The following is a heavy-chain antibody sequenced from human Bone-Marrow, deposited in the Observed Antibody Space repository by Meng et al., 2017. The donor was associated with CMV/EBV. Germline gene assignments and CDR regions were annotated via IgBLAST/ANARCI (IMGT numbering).Heavy chain of an antibody. V-gene: IGHV4-39*07. Sequence: SETLSLTCTVSGASISGSNYYWGWIRQPPGKGLEWIGSIYYRGSTFYNPSLKSRVTISVDTSRNQFSLKVNSVTAADTAVYYCARETGPTGNFWGQGTLVTFSS. D-gene: IGHD7-27*01. CDR1: GASISGSNYY. J-gene: IGHJ4*02. CDR2: IYYRGST. CDR3: ARETGPTGNF.